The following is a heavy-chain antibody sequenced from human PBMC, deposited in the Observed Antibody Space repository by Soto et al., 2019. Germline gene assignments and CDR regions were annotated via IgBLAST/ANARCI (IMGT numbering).Heavy chain of an antibody. V-gene: IGHV4-39*01. CDR2: IYYGGST. J-gene: IGHJ6*02. CDR1: VGSISSSSYY. CDR3: ARGLLVPAAINGGYDYYGMDV. Sequence: QLQLQESGPGLVKPSETRSLTCTVSVGSISSSSYYWGWIRQPPGKGLEWIGSIYYGGSTYYNPSLKSRVAISVDTSKIQFALTLSSVTAADTAVYYCARGLLVPAAINGGYDYYGMDVWGQGTTVTVSS. D-gene: IGHD2-2*01.